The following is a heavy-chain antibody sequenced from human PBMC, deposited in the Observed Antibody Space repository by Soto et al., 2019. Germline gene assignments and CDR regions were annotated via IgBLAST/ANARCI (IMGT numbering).Heavy chain of an antibody. V-gene: IGHV4-34*01. CDR2: INHSGST. Sequence: SETLSLTCAVYGGSFSGYYWSWIRQPPGKGLEWIGEINHSGSTNYNPSLKSRVTISVDTSKNQFSLKLSSVTAADTAVYYCARDGQLGRQDAFDIWGQGTMVTVSS. CDR1: GGSFSGYY. CDR3: ARDGQLGRQDAFDI. D-gene: IGHD6-6*01. J-gene: IGHJ3*02.